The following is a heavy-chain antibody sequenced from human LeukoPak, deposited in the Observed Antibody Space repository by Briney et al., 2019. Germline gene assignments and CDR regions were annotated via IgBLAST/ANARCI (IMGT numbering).Heavy chain of an antibody. D-gene: IGHD3-22*01. CDR1: GTTFNSYA. CDR3: AREAAYDSNDYFDY. J-gene: IGHJ4*02. CDR2: IIPLLSDT. Sequence: ASVKVSCKASGTTFNSYAIDWVRQAPGRGLEWMGEIIPLLSDTNYAQKFKDRVTFTADMSTDTAYMELSSLISEDTAMYYCAREAAYDSNDYFDYWGQGSLVTVSS. V-gene: IGHV1-69*10.